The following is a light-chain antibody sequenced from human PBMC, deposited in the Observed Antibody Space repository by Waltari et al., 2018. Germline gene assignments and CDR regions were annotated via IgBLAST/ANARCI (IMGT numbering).Light chain of an antibody. J-gene: IGKJ2*03. CDR3: QQYNSAPYS. CDR2: KAS. V-gene: IGKV1-5*03. CDR1: RGITSW. Sequence: DIQMTQPPPPLSPSEGASVPFPCRPSRGITSWLAWYQQKPGKAPKLLIYKASSLQSGVPSRFSGSGSGTDFTLTISSLQPEDFATYYCQQYNSAPYSFGQGTKVEIK.